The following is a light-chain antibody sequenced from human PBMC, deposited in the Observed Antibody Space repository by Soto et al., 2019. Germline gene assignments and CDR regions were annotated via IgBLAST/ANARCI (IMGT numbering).Light chain of an antibody. CDR3: QSYDISLSGSRV. CDR1: NSNIGAGYD. Sequence: QSVLTQPPSVSGAPGQRVTISCTGTNSNIGAGYDVHWYQHLPGAAPKLLIYDNTNRPSGVPDRFSGSKSGTSASLAITGLQAEDEADYYCQSYDISLSGSRVFGGGTKVTVL. CDR2: DNT. J-gene: IGLJ3*02. V-gene: IGLV1-40*01.